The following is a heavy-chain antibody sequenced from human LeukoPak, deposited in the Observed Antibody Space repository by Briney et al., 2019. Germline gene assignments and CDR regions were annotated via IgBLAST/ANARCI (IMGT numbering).Heavy chain of an antibody. V-gene: IGHV4-30-4*08. D-gene: IGHD3-10*02. CDR1: GGSISSGDYY. CDR3: ARDYVQAGDMDV. J-gene: IGHJ6*03. Sequence: PSQTLSLTCTVSGGSISSGDYYWSWIRQPPGKGLGWIGYIYYSGSTYYNPSLKSRVTISGDTSKNQFSLKLSSVTAADTAVYYCARDYVQAGDMDVWGKGTTVTVSS. CDR2: IYYSGST.